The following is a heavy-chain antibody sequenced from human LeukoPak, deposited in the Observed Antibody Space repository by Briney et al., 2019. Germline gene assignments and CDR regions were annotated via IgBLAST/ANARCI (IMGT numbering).Heavy chain of an antibody. CDR3: ARGSGYYYYYYGMDV. Sequence: GASVKVSCKASGYTFTSYDINWVRQATGQGLEWMGWMNPNSGNTGYAQKFQGRVTMTRNTSISTAYMELSSLRSEDTAVYYRARGSGYYYYYYGMDVWGQGTTVTVSS. CDR1: GYTFTSYD. J-gene: IGHJ6*02. V-gene: IGHV1-8*01. D-gene: IGHD3-22*01. CDR2: MNPNSGNT.